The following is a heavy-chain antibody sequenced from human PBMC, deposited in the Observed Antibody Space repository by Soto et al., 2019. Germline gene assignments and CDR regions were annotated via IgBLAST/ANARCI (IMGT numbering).Heavy chain of an antibody. CDR2: IFYTGST. D-gene: IGHD3-10*01. CDR3: ARDPLGFGELRGSDV. J-gene: IGHJ6*02. V-gene: IGHV4-31*03. Sequence: QVQLQESGPGLVKPSQTLSLTCTVSGGSVSSSTYYWSWIRQHPGNGLEWIGYIFYTGSTYYNPSLKRRVTISVDTSKNQFSLTLSSVTAADTAIYYCARDPLGFGELRGSDVWGQGTTVTVSS. CDR1: GGSVSSSTYY.